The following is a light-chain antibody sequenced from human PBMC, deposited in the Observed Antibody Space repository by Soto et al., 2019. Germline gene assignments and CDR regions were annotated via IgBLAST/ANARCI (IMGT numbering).Light chain of an antibody. J-gene: IGLJ3*02. CDR1: SSDVGGYNY. CDR2: EVS. V-gene: IGLV2-14*01. CDR3: SSYTRSSTWV. Sequence: QSALTQPASVSGSPGQSITISCTGTSSDVGGYNYVSWYQQHPGKAPKLMIYEVSNRLSGVSNRFSGSKSGNTASLTISGLQAEDEADYYCSSYTRSSTWVFGGGTQLTVL.